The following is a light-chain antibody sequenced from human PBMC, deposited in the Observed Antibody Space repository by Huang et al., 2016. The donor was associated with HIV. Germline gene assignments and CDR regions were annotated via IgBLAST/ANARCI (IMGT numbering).Light chain of an antibody. CDR1: QSVSSN. J-gene: IGKJ1*01. CDR2: GAS. CDR3: QQYKNWPPWT. V-gene: IGKV3-15*01. Sequence: EIVMTQSPATLSVSPGERATLSCRASQSVSSNLAWYQQEPGQAPRLLIYGASARATGIPARFSGSWSGTEFTLTISSLQSEDFAVYYCQQYKNWPPWTCGQRTKVEIK.